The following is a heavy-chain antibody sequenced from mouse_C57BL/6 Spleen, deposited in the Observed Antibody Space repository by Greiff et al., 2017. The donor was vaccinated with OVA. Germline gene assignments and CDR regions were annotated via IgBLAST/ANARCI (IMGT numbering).Heavy chain of an antibody. V-gene: IGHV5-4*01. J-gene: IGHJ4*01. CDR1: GFTFSSYA. Sequence: EVKVEESGGGLVKPGGSLKLSCAASGFTFSSYAMSWVRQTPEKRLEWVATISDGGSYTYYPDNVKGRFTISRDNAKNNLYLQMSHLKSEDTAMYYCARDGYSNYLDAMDYWGQGTSVTVSS. CDR2: ISDGGSYT. CDR3: ARDGYSNYLDAMDY. D-gene: IGHD2-5*01.